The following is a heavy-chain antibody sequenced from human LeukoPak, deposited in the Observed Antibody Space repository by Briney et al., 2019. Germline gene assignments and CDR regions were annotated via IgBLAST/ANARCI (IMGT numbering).Heavy chain of an antibody. J-gene: IGHJ4*02. D-gene: IGHD3-16*02. CDR2: IWYDGSNK. CDR1: GFTFSSYG. V-gene: IGHV3-33*08. Sequence: GGSLRLSCAASGFTFSSYGMHWVRQAPGKGLEWVAVIWYDGSNKYYADSVKGRFTISRDNSKNTLYLQMNSLRAEDTAVYYCARAFGGVIVINYFDYWGQGTLVTVSS. CDR3: ARAFGGVIVINYFDY.